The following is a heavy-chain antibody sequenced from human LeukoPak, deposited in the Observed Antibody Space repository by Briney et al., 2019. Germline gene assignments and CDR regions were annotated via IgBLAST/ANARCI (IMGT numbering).Heavy chain of an antibody. CDR3: ARTTGQGTSWSPLATYFIDV. CDR2: VSPNYGS. Sequence: SETLSLTCTVSGDSMRDFYWTWIRQSADKGLEWIGCVSPNYGSAYNPALKPRLTILVDTSRSLFSLKLTSMTAADTAIYYCARTTGQGTSWSPLATYFIDVWGRGTSVTVSS. CDR1: GDSMRDFY. V-gene: IGHV4-4*07. D-gene: IGHD1-26*01. J-gene: IGHJ6*03.